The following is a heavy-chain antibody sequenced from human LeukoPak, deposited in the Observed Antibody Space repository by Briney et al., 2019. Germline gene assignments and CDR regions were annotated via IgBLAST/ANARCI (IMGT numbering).Heavy chain of an antibody. V-gene: IGHV4-34*01. Sequence: PSETLSLTCAVYGGSFSGYYWSWIRQPPGKGLEWIGEINHSGSTNYNPSLKSRVTISVGTSKNQFSLKLTSVTAADTAFYYCARGNDDYGSGGQAYFDPWGQGTLVIVSS. CDR3: ARGNDDYGSGGQAYFDP. J-gene: IGHJ5*02. D-gene: IGHD3-10*01. CDR1: GGSFSGYY. CDR2: INHSGST.